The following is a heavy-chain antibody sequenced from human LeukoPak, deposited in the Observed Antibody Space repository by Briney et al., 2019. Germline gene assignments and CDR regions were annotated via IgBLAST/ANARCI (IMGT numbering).Heavy chain of an antibody. D-gene: IGHD3-22*01. CDR2: IYYSGST. Sequence: PSETLSLTCTVSGGSISSGGYYWSWIRQHPGKGLEWIGYIYYSGSTYYNPSLKSRVTISVDTSKNQFSLKLSSVTAADTAVYYCARDMTSSGYYSPGAFDIWGQGTMVTVSS. CDR3: ARDMTSSGYYSPGAFDI. V-gene: IGHV4-31*03. J-gene: IGHJ3*02. CDR1: GGSISSGGYY.